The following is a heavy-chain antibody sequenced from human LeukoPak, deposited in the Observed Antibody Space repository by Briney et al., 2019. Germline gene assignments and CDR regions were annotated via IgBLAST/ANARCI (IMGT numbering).Heavy chain of an antibody. CDR3: VREGHYVSGSRRGYYFDY. CDR1: GFAFSSFA. D-gene: IGHD3-10*01. V-gene: IGHV3-23*01. CDR2: ITGSADTI. Sequence: GGSLRLSCAASGFAFSSFAMSWVRQAPGKGLEWVSAITGSADTIYYADSVKGRFTISRDNSKNTLYLQMSSLRAEDTALYYCVREGHYVSGSRRGYYFDYWGQGSLVTVSA. J-gene: IGHJ4*02.